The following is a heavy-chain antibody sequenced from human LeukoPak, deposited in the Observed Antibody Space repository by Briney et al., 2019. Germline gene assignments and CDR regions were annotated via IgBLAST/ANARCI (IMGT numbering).Heavy chain of an antibody. V-gene: IGHV3-74*01. CDR3: ARRYDSSGYYYVAFDY. CDR1: GFTFSSYW. D-gene: IGHD3-22*01. J-gene: IGHJ4*02. CDR2: INSDGSST. Sequence: GGSLRLSCAASGFTFSSYWMHWVRQAPGKGLVWVSRINSDGSSTSYADSVKGRFTISRDNAKNTLYLQMNSLRAEDTAVYYCARRYDSSGYYYVAFDYWGQGTLVTVSS.